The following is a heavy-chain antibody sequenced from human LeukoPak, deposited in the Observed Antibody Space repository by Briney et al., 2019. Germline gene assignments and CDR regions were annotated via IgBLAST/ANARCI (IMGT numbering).Heavy chain of an antibody. CDR2: LFYTGDT. CDR1: GVSFTSEDYY. V-gene: IGHV4-31*03. J-gene: IGHJ3*01. D-gene: IGHD3-22*01. Sequence: SHTLSLTCTVSGVSFTSEDYYWTWIRQHPGKGLEWIAYLFYTGDTPYNPSLKSRTTISFDASQKQFSLTLNSVTAADTAVYYCARVMVVKADVEVMLTPPDVYDVWGQGTVVTVSS. CDR3: ARVMVVKADVEVMLTPPDVYDV.